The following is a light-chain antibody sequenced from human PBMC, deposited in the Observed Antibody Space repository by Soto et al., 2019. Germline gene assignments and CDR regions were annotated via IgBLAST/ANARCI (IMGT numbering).Light chain of an antibody. J-gene: IGLJ3*02. V-gene: IGLV2-23*02. Sequence: QSALTQPASVSGSPGQSITISCTGTSSDVGSYNLVSWYQQHPGKAPKLMIYEVSKRPSGVSNRFSGSKSGNTASLTISGLQADDEADYYCFSYAGSSTLWVFGGGTKLTVL. CDR2: EVS. CDR1: SSDVGSYNL. CDR3: FSYAGSSTLWV.